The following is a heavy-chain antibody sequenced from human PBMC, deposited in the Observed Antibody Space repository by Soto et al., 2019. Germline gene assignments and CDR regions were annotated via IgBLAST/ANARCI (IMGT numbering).Heavy chain of an antibody. CDR2: INPNSGGT. Sequence: ASVKVSCKSSGYTFTSYAVHWVRQAPGQGLEWMGWINPNSGGTNYAQKFQGWVTMTRDTSISTAYMELSRLRSDDTAVCYCARVGQQLVRDDDAFDIWGQGTMVTVSS. D-gene: IGHD6-13*01. J-gene: IGHJ3*02. CDR1: GYTFTSYA. CDR3: ARVGQQLVRDDDAFDI. V-gene: IGHV1-2*04.